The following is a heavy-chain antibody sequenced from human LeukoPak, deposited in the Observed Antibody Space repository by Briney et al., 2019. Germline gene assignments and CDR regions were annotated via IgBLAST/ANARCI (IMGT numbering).Heavy chain of an antibody. J-gene: IGHJ4*02. CDR1: GFTFTNYA. V-gene: IGHV3-66*04. Sequence: GGSLRLSCAASGFTFTNYAMSWVRQAPGKGLEWVSVIYSSGSTYYPDSVKGRFTISRDESKNTLYLQMNSLRAEDTAVYYCTRLAVAYFDSWGQGTLVTVSS. CDR2: IYSSGST. D-gene: IGHD6-19*01. CDR3: TRLAVAYFDS.